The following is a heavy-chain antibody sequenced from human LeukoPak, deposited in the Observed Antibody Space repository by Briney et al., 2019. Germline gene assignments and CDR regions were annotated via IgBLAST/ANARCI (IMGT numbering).Heavy chain of an antibody. CDR3: ARGYYYDSSGYPPPY. CDR2: ISYDGSNK. Sequence: GGSLRLSCAASGFTFSSYAMHWVRQAPGKGLEWVAVISYDGSNKYYADSVKGRFTISRDNSRNTLYLQMNSLRAEDTAVYYCARGYYYDSSGYPPPYWGQGTLVTVSS. V-gene: IGHV3-30-3*01. CDR1: GFTFSSYA. D-gene: IGHD3-22*01. J-gene: IGHJ4*02.